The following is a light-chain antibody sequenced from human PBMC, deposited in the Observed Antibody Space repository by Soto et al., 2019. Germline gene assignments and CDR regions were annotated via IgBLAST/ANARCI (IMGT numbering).Light chain of an antibody. J-gene: IGKJ5*01. CDR3: QQASSYPLT. V-gene: IGKV3D-15*01. CDR1: QRVNIN. Sequence: MAQTPLTVSLSPGERATLSCRDSQRVNINLAWYQQKTGQAPRLLIYGESSRATGIPDRFSGSGSGTDLNLTISRLQPEDFATYYCQQASSYPLTCGQGTRLE. CDR2: GES.